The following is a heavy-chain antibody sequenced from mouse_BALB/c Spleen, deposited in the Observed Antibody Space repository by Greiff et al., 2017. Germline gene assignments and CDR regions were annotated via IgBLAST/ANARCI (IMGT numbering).Heavy chain of an antibody. Sequence: VKLQESAAELARPGASVKMSCKASGYTFTSYTMHWVKQRPGQGLEWIGYINPSSGYTEYNQKFKDKTTLTADKSSSTAYMQLSSLTSEDSAVYYCARWLTLDYWGQGTTLTVSS. D-gene: IGHD1-2*01. CDR2: INPSSGYT. CDR1: GYTFTSYT. J-gene: IGHJ2*01. V-gene: IGHV1-4*02. CDR3: ARWLTLDY.